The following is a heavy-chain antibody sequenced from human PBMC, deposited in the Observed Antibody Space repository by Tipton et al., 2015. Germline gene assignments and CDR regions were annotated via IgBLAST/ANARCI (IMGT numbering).Heavy chain of an antibody. D-gene: IGHD6-13*01. CDR1: GFTFSSYS. J-gene: IGHJ4*02. CDR2: ISSRSSYI. V-gene: IGHV3-21*04. Sequence: SLRLSCAASGFTFSSYSMNWVRQAPGKGLEWVSSISSRSSYIYYADSVKGRFTISRDNAKNSLYLQMNTLRAEDTAVYYCARVGKIAAAGDYFDYWGQGTLVTVSS. CDR3: ARVGKIAAAGDYFDY.